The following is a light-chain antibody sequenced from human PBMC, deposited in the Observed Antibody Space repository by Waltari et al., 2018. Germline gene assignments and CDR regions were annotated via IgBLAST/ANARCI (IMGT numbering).Light chain of an antibody. J-gene: IGLJ2*01. CDR3: SSFTTSSTLL. CDR2: DVS. V-gene: IGLV2-14*03. Sequence: QSALTQPASVSASPGESITISCTATRSDVGDFNSVSWYQAHPCKAPEFMIYDVSNRPSGVVHRLAGSKAGNTASLTISGLQAEDEAVYYCSSFTTSSTLLFGGGTKLTVL. CDR1: RSDVGDFNS.